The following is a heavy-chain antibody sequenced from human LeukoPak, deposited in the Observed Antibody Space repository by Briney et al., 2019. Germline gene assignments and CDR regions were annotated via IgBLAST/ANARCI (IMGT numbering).Heavy chain of an antibody. CDR2: VRNDGTNK. D-gene: IGHD6-19*01. CDR1: GFTFGSSG. V-gene: IGHV3-30*02. Sequence: GGSLRLSCIASGFTFGSSGMHRVRQAPGRGLEWVAYVRNDGTNKYYADSVKGRFTISRDNSKNTLYLQMNSLRAEDTAVYYCARESGGSGWSWGQGTLVTVSS. CDR3: ARESGGSGWS. J-gene: IGHJ5*02.